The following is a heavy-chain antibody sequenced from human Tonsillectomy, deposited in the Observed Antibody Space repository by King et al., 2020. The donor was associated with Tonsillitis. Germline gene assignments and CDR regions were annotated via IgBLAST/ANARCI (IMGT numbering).Heavy chain of an antibody. CDR1: GGSFSGYY. D-gene: IGHD3-10*01. V-gene: IGHV4-34*01. CDR3: ARGGRLGDYYGSGSYYWFDP. Sequence: VQLQQWGAGLLKPSETLSLTCAVYGGSFSGYYWSWIRQPPGKGLEWIGEINHSGSTNYNPSLKSRVTISVDTSNNQFSLKLSSVTAADTAVYYCARGGRLGDYYGSGSYYWFDPWGQGTLVTVSS. J-gene: IGHJ5*02. CDR2: INHSGST.